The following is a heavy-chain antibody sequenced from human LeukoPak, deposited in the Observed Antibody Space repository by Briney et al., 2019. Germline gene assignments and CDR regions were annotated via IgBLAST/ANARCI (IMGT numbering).Heavy chain of an antibody. J-gene: IGHJ4*02. Sequence: GGSLRLSCAASGFTFSDYYMSWIRQAPGKGLEWVSYISSSGSTIYYADSVKGRFTISRDNAKNSLYLQMNSLRAEDTAVYYCAKSQLLWFGEDFDYWGQGTLVTVSS. D-gene: IGHD3-10*01. CDR3: AKSQLLWFGEDFDY. V-gene: IGHV3-11*01. CDR2: ISSSGSTI. CDR1: GFTFSDYY.